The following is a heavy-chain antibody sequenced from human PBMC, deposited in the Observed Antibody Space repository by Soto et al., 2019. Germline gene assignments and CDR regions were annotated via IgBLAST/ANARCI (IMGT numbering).Heavy chain of an antibody. Sequence: SETLSLTCTVSGESITTSNWWSWVRQPPGGGLEWIGEIYHRGTTNYNPSLKSRATISLDKSKNQFSLKVKSVTAANTAVYYCLRGYLVGPTVGQETSYNCFDSWGDGTLVT. J-gene: IGHJ5*01. CDR1: GESITTSNW. CDR3: LRGYLVGPTVGQETSYNCFDS. V-gene: IGHV4-4*02. D-gene: IGHD1-26*01. CDR2: IYHRGTT.